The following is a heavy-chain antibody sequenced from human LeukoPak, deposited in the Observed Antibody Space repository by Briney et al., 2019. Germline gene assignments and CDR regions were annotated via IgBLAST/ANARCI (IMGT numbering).Heavy chain of an antibody. CDR2: NDRFGGS. Sequence: SETLSLTCTVSGGSISSNYWSWIRQPPGKGLEWIGNNDRFGGSNYNPSLKSRVTISVDTSNNQFSLKLTSVPAADPAVYYCARNGPHYYDSSGYLDYWGQGVLVTVSS. V-gene: IGHV4-59*01. CDR1: GGSISSNY. D-gene: IGHD3-22*01. J-gene: IGHJ4*02. CDR3: ARNGPHYYDSSGYLDY.